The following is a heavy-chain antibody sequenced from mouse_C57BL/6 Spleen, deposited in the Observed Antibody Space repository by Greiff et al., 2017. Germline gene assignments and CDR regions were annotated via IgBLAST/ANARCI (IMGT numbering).Heavy chain of an antibody. J-gene: IGHJ4*01. CDR2: IDPSDSYT. CDR1: GYTFTSYW. CDR3: ARSVANWDDYAMDD. D-gene: IGHD4-1*01. V-gene: IGHV1-69*01. Sequence: VQLQQSGAELVMPGASVKLSCKASGYTFTSYWMHWVKQRPGQGLEWIGEIDPSDSYTNYNQKFKGKSTLTVDKSSSTAYMQLSSLTSEDSAVYYCARSVANWDDYAMDDWGQGTSVTVSS.